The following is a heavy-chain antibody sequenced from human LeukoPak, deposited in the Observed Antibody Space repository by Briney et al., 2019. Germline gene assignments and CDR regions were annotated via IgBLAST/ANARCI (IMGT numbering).Heavy chain of an antibody. V-gene: IGHV3-7*01. Sequence: GRSLRLSCAASGFTFSSYGMHWVRQAPGKGLEWVANIKQDGSEKYYVDSVKGRFTISRDNAKNSLYLQMNSLRAEDTAVYYCARAGVNYYDSSGYYYYWGQGTLVTVSS. CDR3: ARAGVNYYDSSGYYYY. J-gene: IGHJ4*02. CDR2: IKQDGSEK. D-gene: IGHD3-22*01. CDR1: GFTFSSYG.